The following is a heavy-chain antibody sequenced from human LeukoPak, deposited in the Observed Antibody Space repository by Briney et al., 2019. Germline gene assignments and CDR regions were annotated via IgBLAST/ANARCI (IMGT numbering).Heavy chain of an antibody. CDR2: IHYSGST. D-gene: IGHD5-18*01. V-gene: IGHV4-39*01. Sequence: SETLSLTCTVSGGSISSSSYYWGWIRQPPGKGLEWIGSIHYSGSTYYNPSLKSRVTISVDTSKNQFSLKMRSVTAADTAVYYCARHFGGYSYGSLDYWGQGNLDTVSS. J-gene: IGHJ4*02. CDR1: GGSISSSSYY. CDR3: ARHFGGYSYGSLDY.